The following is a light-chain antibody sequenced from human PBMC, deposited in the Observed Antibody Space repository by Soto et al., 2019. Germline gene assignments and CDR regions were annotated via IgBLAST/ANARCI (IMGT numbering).Light chain of an antibody. CDR1: QSINSW. J-gene: IGKJ1*01. CDR2: KAS. Sequence: DIQMTQSPSTLSVSVGDRVTITCRASQSINSWLAWYQQKPGKAPKILIYKASNLEDGVPSRFSGSGSGTEFTLTISSLQPDDFATYHCQQYHTYSWTFGQGTKVELK. V-gene: IGKV1-5*03. CDR3: QQYHTYSWT.